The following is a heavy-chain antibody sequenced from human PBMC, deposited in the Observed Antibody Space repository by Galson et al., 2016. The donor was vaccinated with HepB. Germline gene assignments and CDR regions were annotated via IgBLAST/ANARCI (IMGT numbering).Heavy chain of an antibody. CDR1: EGTFNTYA. CDR2: IIPIFDTT. V-gene: IGHV1-69*13. CDR3: ARANHLGYDSIPFDI. J-gene: IGHJ3*02. D-gene: IGHD3-22*01. Sequence: SVKVSCKASEGTFNTYAISWVRQAPGQGLEWMGGIIPIFDTTNYAQKFQDRVTITADESAGTAYMALSSLRSEDTAVYYCARANHLGYDSIPFDIWGQGTLVTVSS.